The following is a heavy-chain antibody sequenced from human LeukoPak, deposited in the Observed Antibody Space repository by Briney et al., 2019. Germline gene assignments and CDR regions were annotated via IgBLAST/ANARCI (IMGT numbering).Heavy chain of an antibody. CDR1: GYTFTSYD. V-gene: IGHV1-8*03. CDR2: MNPNSGNT. Sequence: ASVKVSCKASGYTFTSYDFNWVRQATGQGLEWMGWMNPNSGNTGYAQKFQGRVTITRNTSISTAYMELSSLRSEDTAVYYCARVYGSSGWYEDGYYYYYYMDVWGKGTTVTVSS. D-gene: IGHD6-19*01. CDR3: ARVYGSSGWYEDGYYYYYYMDV. J-gene: IGHJ6*03.